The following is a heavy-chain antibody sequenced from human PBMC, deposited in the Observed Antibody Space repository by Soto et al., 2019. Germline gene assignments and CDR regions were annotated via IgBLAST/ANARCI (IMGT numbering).Heavy chain of an antibody. CDR3: ARLNGYNYYSSYGMDV. V-gene: IGHV1-69*12. D-gene: IGHD6-25*01. CDR2: IIPIFGTA. CDR1: GGTFSSYA. Sequence: QVQLVQSGAEVKKPGSSVKVSCKASGGTFSSYAISWVRQAPGQGLEWMGGIIPIFGTANYAQKFQGRVKITADESTSSAYMELSSLRSEDTAVYYCARLNGYNYYSSYGMDVWGQGTTVTVSS. J-gene: IGHJ6*02.